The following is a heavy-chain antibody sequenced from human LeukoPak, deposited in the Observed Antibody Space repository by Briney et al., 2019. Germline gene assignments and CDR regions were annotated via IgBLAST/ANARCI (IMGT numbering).Heavy chain of an antibody. CDR1: GFTFSSYG. D-gene: IGHD1-26*01. V-gene: IGHV3-23*01. Sequence: GGSLRLSCAVSGFTFSSYGMSWVRQAPGKGLEWVSAISGSGGSTYYADSVKGRFTISRDNFKNTLYLQMNSLRAEDTAVYYCAKDDSGSYYPYYYYMDVWGKGTTVTISS. J-gene: IGHJ6*03. CDR2: ISGSGGST. CDR3: AKDDSGSYYPYYYYMDV.